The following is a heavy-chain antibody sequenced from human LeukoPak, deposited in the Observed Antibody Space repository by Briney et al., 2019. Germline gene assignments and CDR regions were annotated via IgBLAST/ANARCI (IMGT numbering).Heavy chain of an antibody. Sequence: GGSLRLSCAVSGFTFSSYSMNWVRQAPGKGLEWVSSISSSRSYIYYADSVKGRFTISRDNANNSLYLQMNDLRVEDTAVYYCARDSGPLFDPWGHGTLVTVSS. J-gene: IGHJ5*02. CDR1: GFTFSSYS. V-gene: IGHV3-21*01. D-gene: IGHD7-27*01. CDR2: ISSSRSYI. CDR3: ARDSGPLFDP.